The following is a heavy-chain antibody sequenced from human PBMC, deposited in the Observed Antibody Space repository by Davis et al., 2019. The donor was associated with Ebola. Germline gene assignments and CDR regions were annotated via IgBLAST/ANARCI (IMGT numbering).Heavy chain of an antibody. CDR3: ARVGLPAYCGGDCYPDAFDI. V-gene: IGHV3-7*03. CDR2: IKQDGGEK. CDR1: GFSFTNHW. J-gene: IGHJ3*02. D-gene: IGHD2-21*02. Sequence: GESLKISCAGSGFSFTNHWMTWVRQAPGKGLEWVANIKQDGGEKYYVAAVKGRFTISRDNAQNSLHLQMNSLRAEDTAVYYCARVGLPAYCGGDCYPDAFDIWGQGTMVTVSS.